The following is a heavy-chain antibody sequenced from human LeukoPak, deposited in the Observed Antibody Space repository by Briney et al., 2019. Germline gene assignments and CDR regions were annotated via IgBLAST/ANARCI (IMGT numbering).Heavy chain of an antibody. D-gene: IGHD5-12*01. CDR3: AKGDDIVATFGYFDY. V-gene: IGHV3-30*18. J-gene: IGHJ4*02. CDR1: GFTFSSYG. CDR2: ISYDGSNK. Sequence: GGSLRLSCAASGFTFSSYGMHLVRQAPGKGLEWVAVISYDGSNKYYADSVKGRFTISRDNSKNTLYLQMNSLRAEDTAVYYCAKGDDIVATFGYFDYWGQGTLVTVSS.